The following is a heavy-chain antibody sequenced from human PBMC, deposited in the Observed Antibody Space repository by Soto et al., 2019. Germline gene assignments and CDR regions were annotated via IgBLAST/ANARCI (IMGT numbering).Heavy chain of an antibody. D-gene: IGHD3-10*01. CDR2: IKHDGNEK. CDR3: GKGTYHYGSGSPFDY. J-gene: IGHJ4*02. CDR1: GFTFSDYW. V-gene: IGHV3-7*04. Sequence: EVHLDESGGGLVQPGGSLRLSCVASGFTFSDYWMSWVRQVPGRGPEWLATIKHDGNEKYYVDFVKGRFTISRDNAKKSLFLQMNSLRVEDTAVYYCGKGTYHYGSGSPFDYWGQGTLVTVSS.